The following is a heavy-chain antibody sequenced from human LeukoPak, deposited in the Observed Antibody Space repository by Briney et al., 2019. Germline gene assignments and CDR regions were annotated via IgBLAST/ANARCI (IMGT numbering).Heavy chain of an antibody. Sequence: GGSLRLSCAASGFTFSSHAMSWVRQAPGKGLEWVSAISDSGDNTYYADSVKGRFTISRDNSKNTLYLQMNSLRAEDTAVYYCAKDSPTERGYWGQGTLVTVPS. CDR3: AKDSPTERGY. D-gene: IGHD1-1*01. V-gene: IGHV3-23*01. J-gene: IGHJ4*02. CDR1: GFTFSSHA. CDR2: ISDSGDNT.